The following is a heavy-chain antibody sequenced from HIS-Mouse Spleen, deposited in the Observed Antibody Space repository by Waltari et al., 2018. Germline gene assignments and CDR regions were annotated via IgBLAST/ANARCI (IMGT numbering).Heavy chain of an antibody. D-gene: IGHD6-19*01. V-gene: IGHV4-34*01. CDR3: ARGHSSHWYFDL. CDR1: GGSFSGYY. J-gene: IGHJ2*01. Sequence: QVQLQQWGAGLLKPSETLSLTCAVYGGSFSGYYWSWIRQPPGKGREWIGEINHSGSTNYNPYLKSRVTISVDTSKNQFSLKLSSVTAADTAVYYCARGHSSHWYFDLWGRGTLVTVSS. CDR2: INHSGST.